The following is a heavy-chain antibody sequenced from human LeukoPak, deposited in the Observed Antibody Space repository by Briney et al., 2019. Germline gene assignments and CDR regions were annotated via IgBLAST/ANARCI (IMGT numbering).Heavy chain of an antibody. Sequence: ASVKVSCKASGYTFTSYDINWVRQATGQGLEWMGWMNPNSGNTGYAQKFQGRVTITRNTSISTAYMELSSLRSEDTAVYYCARGRRCTNGVCRTTYYYYYMDVWGKGTTVTVSS. J-gene: IGHJ6*03. CDR1: GYTFTSYD. V-gene: IGHV1-8*03. CDR3: ARGRRCTNGVCRTTYYYYYMDV. CDR2: MNPNSGNT. D-gene: IGHD2-8*01.